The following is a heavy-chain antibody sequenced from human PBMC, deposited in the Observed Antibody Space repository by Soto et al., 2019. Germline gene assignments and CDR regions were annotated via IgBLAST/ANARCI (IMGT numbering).Heavy chain of an antibody. CDR2: INPSGSST. D-gene: IGHD3-10*01. CDR3: ARGDGSGSYYNVPYDAFDI. Sequence: ASVKVSCKASGYTFTSYYMHWVRQAPGQGLEWMGIINPSGSSTSYAQKFQGRVTMTRDTSTSTVYMELSSLRSEDTAVYYCARGDGSGSYYNVPYDAFDIWGQGTMVTVSS. J-gene: IGHJ3*02. CDR1: GYTFTSYY. V-gene: IGHV1-46*01.